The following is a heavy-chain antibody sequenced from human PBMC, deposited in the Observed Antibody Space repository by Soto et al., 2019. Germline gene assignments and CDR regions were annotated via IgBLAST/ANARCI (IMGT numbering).Heavy chain of an antibody. D-gene: IGHD4-17*01. CDR1: GYTFTSYA. Sequence: ASVKVSCKASGYTFTSYAMHWVRQAPGQRLEWMGWINAGNGNTKYSQKLQGRVTITRDTSASTAYMELSSLRSEDTAVYYCARDPAPYGANSHFDYWGQGTLVTVSS. CDR2: INAGNGNT. J-gene: IGHJ4*02. CDR3: ARDPAPYGANSHFDY. V-gene: IGHV1-3*01.